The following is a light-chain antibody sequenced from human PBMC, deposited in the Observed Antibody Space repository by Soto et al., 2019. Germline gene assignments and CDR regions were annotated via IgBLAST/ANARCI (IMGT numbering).Light chain of an antibody. CDR2: DVT. J-gene: IGLJ2*01. V-gene: IGLV2-14*01. Sequence: QSVLTQPASVSGSPGQSITISCTGSSSDIGYYKYVSWYQQHPGKAPKLIIYDVTNRPSGVSNRFSGSKSGNTASLTISGLQAQDEADYYCNSYTNNNTLVLFGGGTQLTVL. CDR3: NSYTNNNTLVL. CDR1: SSDIGYYKY.